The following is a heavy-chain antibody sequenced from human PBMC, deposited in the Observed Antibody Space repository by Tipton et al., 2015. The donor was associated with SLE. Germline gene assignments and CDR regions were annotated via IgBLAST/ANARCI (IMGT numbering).Heavy chain of an antibody. Sequence: TLSLTCTVSGGSISSYYWSWIRQPPGKGLEWIGEINHSGSTNYNPSLKSRVTISVDTSKNQFSLKLSSVTAADTAVYYCARTKLRYFDWPYNWFDPWGQGTLVTVSS. D-gene: IGHD3-9*01. CDR1: GGSISSYY. J-gene: IGHJ5*02. V-gene: IGHV4-34*01. CDR2: INHSGST. CDR3: ARTKLRYFDWPYNWFDP.